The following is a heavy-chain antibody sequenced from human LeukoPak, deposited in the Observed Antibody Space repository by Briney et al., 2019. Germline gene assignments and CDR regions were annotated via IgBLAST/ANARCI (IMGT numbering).Heavy chain of an antibody. CDR1: EFTFSSYW. J-gene: IGHJ4*02. CDR2: IKQDGGQI. CDR3: ARDGDSGYEPFDC. D-gene: IGHD5-12*01. Sequence: GGSLRLSCAASEFTFSSYWMSWVRQAPGKGRECVANIKQDGGQIYYLESVKGRFTVSRDNAKNSLYLQMNSLRVEDTAVYYCARDGDSGYEPFDCWGQGTLVTVPS. V-gene: IGHV3-7*03.